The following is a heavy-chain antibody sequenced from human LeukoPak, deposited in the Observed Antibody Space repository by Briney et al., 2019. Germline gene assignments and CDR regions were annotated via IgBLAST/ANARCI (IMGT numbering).Heavy chain of an antibody. Sequence: GGSLRLSCAASGFTFSSYGMHWVRQAPGKGLEWVAFIRYDGSNKYYADPVKGRFTISRDNSKNTLYLQMNSLRAEDTAVYYCAKSEYDILTGSDFGYWGQGTLVTVSS. CDR3: AKSEYDILTGSDFGY. CDR2: IRYDGSNK. CDR1: GFTFSSYG. J-gene: IGHJ4*02. V-gene: IGHV3-30*02. D-gene: IGHD3-9*01.